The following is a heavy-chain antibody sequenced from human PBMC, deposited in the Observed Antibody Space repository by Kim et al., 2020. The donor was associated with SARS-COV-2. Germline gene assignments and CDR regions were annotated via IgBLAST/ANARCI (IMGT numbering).Heavy chain of an antibody. Sequence: SETLSLTCAVYGGSFSGYYWSWIRQPPGKGLEWIGEINHSGSTNYNPSLKSRVTISVDTSKNQFSLKLSSVTAADTAVYYCAMDTAMATGPLAFDIWGQGTMVTVSS. V-gene: IGHV4-34*01. J-gene: IGHJ3*02. D-gene: IGHD5-18*01. CDR3: AMDTAMATGPLAFDI. CDR1: GGSFSGYY. CDR2: INHSGST.